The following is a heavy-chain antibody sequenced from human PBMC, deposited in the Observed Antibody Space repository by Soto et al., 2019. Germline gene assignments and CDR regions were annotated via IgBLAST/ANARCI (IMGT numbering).Heavy chain of an antibody. Sequence: QMQLQESGPGLVKPSETLSLTCAVSSASIISEQRWSWVRQPPGKGLEWIGEIHHSGSTNNNPSRRSRVDTSVDKSKNQFSLSVNSVTAADTSVYYCARSFGWYAIDQWGQGTLVIVSS. CDR1: SASIISEQR. D-gene: IGHD6-19*01. CDR3: ARSFGWYAIDQ. CDR2: IHHSGST. J-gene: IGHJ4*02. V-gene: IGHV4-4*02.